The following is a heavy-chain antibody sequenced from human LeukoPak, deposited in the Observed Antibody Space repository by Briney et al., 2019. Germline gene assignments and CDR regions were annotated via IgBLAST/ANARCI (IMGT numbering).Heavy chain of an antibody. CDR3: ARDYYGSGGFDY. Sequence: SVKVSCKASGGTFISYAISWVRQAPGQGLEWTGRIIPIFGTANYAQKFQGRVTITTDESTSTAYMELSSLRSEDTAVYYCARDYYGSGGFDYWGQGTLVTVSS. CDR2: IIPIFGTA. J-gene: IGHJ4*02. CDR1: GGTFISYA. D-gene: IGHD3-10*01. V-gene: IGHV1-69*05.